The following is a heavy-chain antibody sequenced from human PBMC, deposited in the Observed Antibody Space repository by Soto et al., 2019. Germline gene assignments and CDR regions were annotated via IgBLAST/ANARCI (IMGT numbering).Heavy chain of an antibody. CDR3: GRDLAHGYNANV. Sequence: TLSLTCSVSGAVVTSGENDWSWVRQPPGKGLEWLGYIYDSGVTSYTPALKSRVTLSLDRPNNQVSLKLRSVTAADTAVYFCGRDLAHGYNANVRGPATGGTV. CDR1: GAVVTSGEND. J-gene: IGHJ3*01. CDR2: IYDSGVT. D-gene: IGHD5-18*01. V-gene: IGHV4-30-4*08.